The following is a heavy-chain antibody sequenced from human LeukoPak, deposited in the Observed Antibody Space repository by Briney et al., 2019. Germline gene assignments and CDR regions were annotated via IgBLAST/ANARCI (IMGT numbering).Heavy chain of an antibody. D-gene: IGHD4-17*01. Sequence: SETLSLTCAVYGGSYSGYYWSWIRQRPGKGLEWIGEINHSGSTNYNPSLKSRVTISVDTSKNQFSLKLSSVTAADTAVYYCARGPIYGDYADAFDIWGQATMVTVSS. CDR3: ARGPIYGDYADAFDI. CDR1: GGSYSGYY. CDR2: INHSGST. J-gene: IGHJ3*02. V-gene: IGHV4-34*01.